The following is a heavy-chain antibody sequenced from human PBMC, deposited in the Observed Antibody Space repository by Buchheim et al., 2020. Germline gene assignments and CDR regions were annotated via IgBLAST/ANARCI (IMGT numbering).Heavy chain of an antibody. CDR3: AREDYGDYVDYYYGMDV. J-gene: IGHJ6*02. D-gene: IGHD4-17*01. CDR1: GFTFSSYG. Sequence: QVQLVESGGGVVQPGRSLRLSCAASGFTFSSYGMHWVRQAPGKGLEWVAVIWYDGSNKYYADSVKGRFTISRDNSKNTLYLQMNSLRAEDTAAYYCAREDYGDYVDYYYGMDVWGQGTT. V-gene: IGHV3-33*01. CDR2: IWYDGSNK.